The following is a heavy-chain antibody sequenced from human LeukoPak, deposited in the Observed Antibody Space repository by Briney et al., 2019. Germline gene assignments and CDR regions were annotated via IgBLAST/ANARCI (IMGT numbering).Heavy chain of an antibody. J-gene: IGHJ4*02. CDR1: GFTVSMNY. CDR2: IYSGGST. Sequence: PGGSLRLSCEASGFTVSMNYMNWVRQAPGKGLEWVSVIYSGGSTYYADSVEGRFTLSRDKYKNMVYLQMNNLRAEDTAVYYCTREQPDMDLAGRGFDYWGQGTLVTVSS. D-gene: IGHD3-10*01. V-gene: IGHV3-66*01. CDR3: TREQPDMDLAGRGFDY.